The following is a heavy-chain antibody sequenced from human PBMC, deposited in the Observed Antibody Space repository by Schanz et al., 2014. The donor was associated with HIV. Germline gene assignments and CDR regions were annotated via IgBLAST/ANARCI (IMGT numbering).Heavy chain of an antibody. CDR2: ISDSGDGT. J-gene: IGHJ4*02. V-gene: IGHV3-23*04. CDR3: AKPEYDSSGNSQSHFDY. Sequence: VQLVESGGGVVQPGRSLRLSCAASGFTFNNYAMTWVRQAPGKGLEWVSTISDSGDGTYYADSMKGRVTISRDNSKNILYLQMNSLRAEDTAVYYCAKPEYDSSGNSQSHFDYWGQGTLVTVSS. D-gene: IGHD3-22*01. CDR1: GFTFNNYA.